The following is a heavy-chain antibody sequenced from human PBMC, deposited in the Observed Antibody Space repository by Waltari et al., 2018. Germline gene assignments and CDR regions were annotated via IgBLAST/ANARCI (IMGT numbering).Heavy chain of an antibody. D-gene: IGHD5-18*01. J-gene: IGHJ6*02. CDR1: GGSINSSNW. CDR2: IYHSGST. Sequence: QVQLQESGPGLVKPSGTLSLTCAVSGGSINSSNWWSWVRQPPGTGLEWIGEIYHSGSTNYNPSLKSRVTISVDKSKNQFSLKMNSVTAADTAVYYCARTRGYSYGIYYYYYYGMDVWGQGTTVTVSS. V-gene: IGHV4-4*02. CDR3: ARTRGYSYGIYYYYYYGMDV.